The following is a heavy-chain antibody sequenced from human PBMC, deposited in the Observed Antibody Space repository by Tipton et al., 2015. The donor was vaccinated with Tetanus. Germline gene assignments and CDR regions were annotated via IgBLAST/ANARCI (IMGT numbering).Heavy chain of an antibody. D-gene: IGHD6-25*01. V-gene: IGHV1-18*01. CDR3: ARVQEQRIYYYGMDV. CDR2: ISAYNGKT. Sequence: LVQSGASVKVSCKASGYNFVNFGISWVRQAPGQGLEWMGWISAYNGKTKYAQRLQGRVTMTTDRSASTAYMDLRRLRSDDTAVYYCARVQEQRIYYYGMDVWGQGTTVTVSS. CDR1: GYNFVNFG. J-gene: IGHJ6*02.